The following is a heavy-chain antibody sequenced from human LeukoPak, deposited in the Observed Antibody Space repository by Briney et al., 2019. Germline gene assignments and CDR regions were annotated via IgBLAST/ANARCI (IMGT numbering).Heavy chain of an antibody. D-gene: IGHD1-26*01. Sequence: GGSLRLSCAASGFTFSSYAMHWVRQAPGKGLEWVAVISYDGSNKYYADSVKGRFTISRDNSKNTLNLQMNSLRAEDTAVYYCARDPLGVGAKSPAFDIWGQGTMVTVSS. V-gene: IGHV3-30-3*01. CDR3: ARDPLGVGAKSPAFDI. CDR1: GFTFSSYA. J-gene: IGHJ3*02. CDR2: ISYDGSNK.